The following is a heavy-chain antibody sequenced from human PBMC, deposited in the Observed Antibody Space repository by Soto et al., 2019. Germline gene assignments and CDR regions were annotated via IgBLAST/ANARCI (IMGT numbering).Heavy chain of an antibody. J-gene: IGHJ5*02. CDR1: GGSVSSGSYY. D-gene: IGHD4-17*01. Sequence: LSLTCTVSGGSVSSGSYYWSWIRQPPGKGLEWIGYIYYSGSTNYNPSLKSRVTISVDTSKNQFSLKLSSVTAADTAVYYCARETVTNWFDPWGQGTLVTVSS. V-gene: IGHV4-61*01. CDR3: ARETVTNWFDP. CDR2: IYYSGST.